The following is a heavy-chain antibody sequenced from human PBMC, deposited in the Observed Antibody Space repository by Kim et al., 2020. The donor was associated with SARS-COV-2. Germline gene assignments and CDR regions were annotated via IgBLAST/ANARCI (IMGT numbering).Heavy chain of an antibody. D-gene: IGHD3-10*01. Sequence: SVKVSCKASGGTFSSYAISWVRQAPGQGLEWMGGIIPIFGTANYAQKFQGRVTITADESTSTAYMELSSLRSEDTAVYYCARVGITMVRGAKQNWFDPWGQGTLVTVSS. V-gene: IGHV1-69*13. CDR1: GGTFSSYA. CDR3: ARVGITMVRGAKQNWFDP. J-gene: IGHJ5*02. CDR2: IIPIFGTA.